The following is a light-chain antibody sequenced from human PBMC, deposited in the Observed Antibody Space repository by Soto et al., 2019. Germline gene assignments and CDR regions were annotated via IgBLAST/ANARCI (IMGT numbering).Light chain of an antibody. V-gene: IGKV3-20*01. CDR2: GVS. Sequence: EIVLTQSPGTLSLSPGERATLSCRASQSVTTRYLAWYQQKPGQAPRLLIHGVSSRATGIPDRFSGSGSGTDFILTISSLQSEDFAVYYCQEYSKWPSRTFGPGTKVEIK. CDR1: QSVTTRY. CDR3: QEYSKWPSRT. J-gene: IGKJ1*01.